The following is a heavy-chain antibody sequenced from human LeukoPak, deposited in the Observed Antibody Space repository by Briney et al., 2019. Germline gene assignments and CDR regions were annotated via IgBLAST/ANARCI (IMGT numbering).Heavy chain of an antibody. CDR1: GGTLSSYA. CDR2: IIPIFGTA. J-gene: IGHJ6*03. D-gene: IGHD3-10*01. Sequence: SVKVSCKASGGTLSSYAISWVRQAPGQGLEWMGGIIPIFGTANYAQKFQGRVTITADESTSTAYMELSSLRSEDTAVYYCARERVRGVIPPDGGMDVWGKGTTVTISS. CDR3: ARERVRGVIPPDGGMDV. V-gene: IGHV1-69*13.